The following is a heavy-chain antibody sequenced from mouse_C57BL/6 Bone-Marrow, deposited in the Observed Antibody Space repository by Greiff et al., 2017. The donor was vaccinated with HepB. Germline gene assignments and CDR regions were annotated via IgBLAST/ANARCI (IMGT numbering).Heavy chain of an antibody. Sequence: EVKLVESGPGLVKPSQSLSLTCSVTGYSITSGYYWNWIRQFPGNKLEWMGYISYDGSNNYNPSLKNRISITRDTSKNQFFLKLNSVTTEDTATYYCAREKAMDYWGQGTSVTVSS. J-gene: IGHJ4*01. V-gene: IGHV3-6*01. CDR1: GYSITSGYY. CDR2: ISYDGSN. CDR3: AREKAMDY.